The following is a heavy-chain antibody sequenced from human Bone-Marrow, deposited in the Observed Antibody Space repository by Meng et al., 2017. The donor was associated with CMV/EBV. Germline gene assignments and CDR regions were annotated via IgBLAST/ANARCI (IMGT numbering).Heavy chain of an antibody. V-gene: IGHV3-7*01. J-gene: IGHJ4*02. D-gene: IGHD3-16*02. CDR1: GFTFSNYW. Sequence: GESLKISCVGSGFTFSNYWMSWIRQAPGKGLEWVAHIKTDGSERFHVDSVEGRFTISRDNAKNTLYLQMNSLRAEDTAVYYCAKDPVYRANPGVYFDYWGQGTLVTVSS. CDR2: IKTDGSER. CDR3: AKDPVYRANPGVYFDY.